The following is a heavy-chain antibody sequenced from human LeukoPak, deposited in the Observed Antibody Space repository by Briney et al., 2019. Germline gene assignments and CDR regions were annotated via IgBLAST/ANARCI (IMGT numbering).Heavy chain of an antibody. CDR1: GFTFSDYY. D-gene: IGHD3-16*01. Sequence: PGGSLRFSCAASGFTFSDYYMSWIRQAPGKGLEWVSYISSSGSTIYYADSVKGRFTISRDNAKNSLYLQMNSLRAEDTAVYYCARVGASAYDAFDIWGQGTMVTVSS. CDR2: ISSSGSTI. CDR3: ARVGASAYDAFDI. J-gene: IGHJ3*02. V-gene: IGHV3-11*01.